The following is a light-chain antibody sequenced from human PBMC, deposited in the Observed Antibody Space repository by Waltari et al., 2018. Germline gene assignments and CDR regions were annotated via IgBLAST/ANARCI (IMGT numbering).Light chain of an antibody. CDR3: SSYRSSSTLGV. CDR1: SSDVGGYDF. V-gene: IGLV2-14*01. CDR2: EVS. J-gene: IGLJ3*02. Sequence: QSALTQPASVSGSPGQSITISCTGTSSDVGGYDFVSWYQHHPGNAPKLMIYEVSHRPSGVSNRFSGSKSGNTAALTISGLQAEDEAKYYCSSYRSSSTLGVFGGGTKLTVL.